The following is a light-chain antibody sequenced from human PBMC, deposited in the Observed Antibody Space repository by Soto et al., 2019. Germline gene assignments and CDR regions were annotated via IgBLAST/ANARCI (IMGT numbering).Light chain of an antibody. CDR1: TGAVTSGHY. CDR3: LLDYHEVRV. V-gene: IGLV7-46*01. Sequence: QAVVTQEPSLTVSPGGTVTLTCGSSTGAVTSGHYPYWFQQKPGQAPKTLIYDVNNKYSWTPARFSGSLFGGKAALTLSGAQPEDEAEYYCLLDYHEVRVFGGGTKLTVL. CDR2: DVN. J-gene: IGLJ3*02.